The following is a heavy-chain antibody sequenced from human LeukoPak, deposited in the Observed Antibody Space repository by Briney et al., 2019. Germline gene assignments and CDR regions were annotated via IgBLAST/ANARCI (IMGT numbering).Heavy chain of an antibody. V-gene: IGHV3-48*04. D-gene: IGHD1-26*01. CDR1: RFTFSSYG. CDR2: ISSSSSSI. J-gene: IGHJ4*02. CDR3: ARYAIGSYNEPFDY. Sequence: PGGSLRLSCAASRFTFSSYGMNWVRQAPEKGLEWISYISSSSSSIYHADSVKGRFTISRDNAKNSLYLQMNSLRAEDTAVYYCARYAIGSYNEPFDYWGQGTLVTVSS.